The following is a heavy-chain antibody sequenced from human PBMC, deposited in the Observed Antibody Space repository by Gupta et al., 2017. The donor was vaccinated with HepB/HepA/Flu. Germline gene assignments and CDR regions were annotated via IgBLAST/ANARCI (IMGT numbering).Heavy chain of an antibody. D-gene: IGHD2-2*01. CDR3: ARDHCSSTSCYGSSELVDAFDI. CDR2: IKQDGSEK. J-gene: IGHJ3*02. V-gene: IGHV3-7*01. CDR1: GFTFSSYW. Sequence: EVQLVESGGGLVQPGGSLRLSCAASGFTFSSYWMSWVRQAPGKGLEWVANIKQDGSEKYYVDSVKGRFTISRDNAKNSLYLQMNSLRAEDTAVYYCARDHCSSTSCYGSSELVDAFDIWGQGTMVTVSS.